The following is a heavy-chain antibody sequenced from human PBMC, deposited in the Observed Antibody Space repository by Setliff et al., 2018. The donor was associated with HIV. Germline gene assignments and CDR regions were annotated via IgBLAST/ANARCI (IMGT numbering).Heavy chain of an antibody. V-gene: IGHV4-38-2*02. CDR1: GYSVYSGYH. J-gene: IGHJ5*02. CDR2: ISLSGST. CDR3: ARGLTAPAAAGS. Sequence: SETLSLTCSVSGYSVYSGYHWGWVRQSPEKGLEWIGSISLSGSTYYDPSLQSRVTISIDMSKNHFSLNLKSVTAADAAIYYCARGLTAPAAAGSWGQGMLVTVSS. D-gene: IGHD6-13*01.